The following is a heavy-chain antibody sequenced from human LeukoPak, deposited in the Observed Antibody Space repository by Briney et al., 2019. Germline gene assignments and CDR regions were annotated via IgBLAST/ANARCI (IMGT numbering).Heavy chain of an antibody. Sequence: SGGSLRLSCAASGFTFSDFAMSWVRQAPGKGLEWVAGISGGATTTYYADSVKGRFTISRDNSKNTLYLQMNSLRAEDTAVYYCAKEGGLLWFGELLYHGFDYWGQGTLVTVSS. V-gene: IGHV3-23*01. CDR2: ISGGATTT. D-gene: IGHD3-10*01. J-gene: IGHJ4*02. CDR1: GFTFSDFA. CDR3: AKEGGLLWFGELLYHGFDY.